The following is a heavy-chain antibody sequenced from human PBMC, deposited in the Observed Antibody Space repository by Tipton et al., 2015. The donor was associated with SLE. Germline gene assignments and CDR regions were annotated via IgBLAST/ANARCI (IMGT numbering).Heavy chain of an antibody. D-gene: IGHD3-22*01. V-gene: IGHV3-23*01. CDR2: ISGSGGST. Sequence: SLRLSCAASGFTFSSYAMSWVRQAPGKGLEWVSAISGSGGSTYYADSVKGRFTISRDNSKNTLYLQMNSLRAENTAVYYCAKVHGHYYDSSDIQGAFDIWGQGRMVTVSS. J-gene: IGHJ3*02. CDR1: GFTFSSYA. CDR3: AKVHGHYYDSSDIQGAFDI.